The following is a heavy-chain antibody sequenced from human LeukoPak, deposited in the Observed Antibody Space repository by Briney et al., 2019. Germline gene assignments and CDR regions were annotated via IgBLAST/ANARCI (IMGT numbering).Heavy chain of an antibody. D-gene: IGHD3-10*01. J-gene: IGHJ5*02. CDR1: GASISGSGYY. V-gene: IGHV4-61*02. Sequence: SETLSLTCAVSGASISGSGYYWSWIRQPAGKGLEWIGRIYTSGSTNYNPSLKSRVTMSVDTSKNQFSLKLSSVTAADTAVYYCARDMYYYGSGSYYYSRGSWFDPWGQGTLVTVSS. CDR3: ARDMYYYGSGSYYYSRGSWFDP. CDR2: IYTSGST.